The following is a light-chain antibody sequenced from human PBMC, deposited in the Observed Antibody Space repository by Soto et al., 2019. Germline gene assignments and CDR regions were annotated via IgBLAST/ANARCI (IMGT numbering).Light chain of an antibody. CDR3: QQLNSYPAT. V-gene: IGKV1-9*01. Sequence: DIQLTQSPSFLSASVGDRVSITCRASQGISSYLAWYQQKPGKAPKFLIYAASTLQSGVLSRFSGSGSGTEFTLTISSLQPEDFATYYCQQLNSYPATFGQGTRLEIK. CDR2: AAS. J-gene: IGKJ5*01. CDR1: QGISSY.